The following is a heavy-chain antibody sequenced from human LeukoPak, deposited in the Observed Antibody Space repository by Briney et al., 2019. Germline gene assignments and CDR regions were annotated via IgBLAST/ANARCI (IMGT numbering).Heavy chain of an antibody. Sequence: SSETLSLTCTVSGGSISSYYWSWIRQPPGKGLEWIGYIYYSGSTNYNPSLKSRVTISVDTSKNQFSLKLSSVTAADTAVYYCARLGFYDDHDYWGQGTLVTVSS. CDR2: IYYSGST. D-gene: IGHD5-12*01. CDR1: GGSISSYY. CDR3: ARLGFYDDHDY. V-gene: IGHV4-59*08. J-gene: IGHJ4*02.